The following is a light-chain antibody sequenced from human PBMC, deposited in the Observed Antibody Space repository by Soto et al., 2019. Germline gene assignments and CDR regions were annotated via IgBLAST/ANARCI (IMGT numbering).Light chain of an antibody. CDR2: DVS. J-gene: IGLJ1*01. V-gene: IGLV2-11*01. CDR3: CSYAGSYTHYV. CDR1: SSDVGNYNY. Sequence: QSALTQPRSVSGYPGQSVTVSCTGTSSDVGNYNYVSWYQQHPGKAPKLMIYDVSKRPSGVPDRFSGSKSGNTASLTISGLQAEDEADYYCCSYAGSYTHYVFGTGTKLTVL.